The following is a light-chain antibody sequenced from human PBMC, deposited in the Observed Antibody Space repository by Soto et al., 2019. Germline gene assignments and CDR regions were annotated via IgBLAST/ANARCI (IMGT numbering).Light chain of an antibody. CDR3: ATWDSRLSSTV. V-gene: IGLV1-40*01. CDR1: SSNIGAGYD. CDR2: GND. Sequence: QSVLTQPPSVSGAPGQGVTISCTGSSSNIGAGYDVHWYQQLPGAAPKLLIFGNDNRPSGVPDRFSGSRSGTSASLAITGLQTGDEADYYCATWDSRLSSTVFGGGTKLTVL. J-gene: IGLJ3*02.